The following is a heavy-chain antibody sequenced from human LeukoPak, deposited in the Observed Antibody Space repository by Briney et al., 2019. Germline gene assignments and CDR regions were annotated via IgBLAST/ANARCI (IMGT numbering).Heavy chain of an antibody. CDR2: IISKANYYAT. V-gene: IGHV3-73*01. D-gene: IGHD3-10*02. CDR1: GSTFSGSV. CDR3: TRGYDREAFDI. J-gene: IGHJ3*02. Sequence: PVGALRLSCAASGSTFSGSVMHWVRQASGEGLEWVGRIISKANYYATAYAASVKGRFSISRDDSKSTSYLKMNSLKTEDTAVYCCTRGYDREAFDIWGQGTMVTVSS.